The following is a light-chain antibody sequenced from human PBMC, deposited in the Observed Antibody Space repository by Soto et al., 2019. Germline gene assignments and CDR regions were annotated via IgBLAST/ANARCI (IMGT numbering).Light chain of an antibody. CDR3: RQYGSSSWT. Sequence: EFVLTQSPGTLSLSPGERATLSCRASQSVSSSYLAWYQQKPGQAPRLLIYGTSSRATALPDRFSGSGSGTDFTLTISRLEPEDFAVYYCRQYGSSSWTFGQGTKV. CDR2: GTS. CDR1: QSVSSSY. V-gene: IGKV3-20*01. J-gene: IGKJ1*01.